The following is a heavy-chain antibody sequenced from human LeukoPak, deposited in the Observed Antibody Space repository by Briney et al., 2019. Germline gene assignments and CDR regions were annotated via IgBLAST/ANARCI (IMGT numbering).Heavy chain of an antibody. CDR3: AKEEVPNDY. J-gene: IGHJ4*02. CDR1: GFTFSTSA. V-gene: IGHV3-23*01. CDR2: ISISGDRT. Sequence: PGGSLRLSCAASGFTFSTSAMSWVRQAPGKGLEWVSGISISGDRTYYVDSVKGRFTISRYNSKNTLYLQMNSLRAEDTAVYYCAKEEVPNDYWGQGILVTVSS. D-gene: IGHD1-1*01.